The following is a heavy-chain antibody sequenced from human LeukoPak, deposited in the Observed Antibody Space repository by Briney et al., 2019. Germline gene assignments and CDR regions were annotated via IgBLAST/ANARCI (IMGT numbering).Heavy chain of an antibody. J-gene: IGHJ4*02. CDR2: INPNRGDT. D-gene: IGHD4-17*01. V-gene: IGHV1-2*02. CDR1: GYTFTNYY. CDR3: TRDLLGFATTPLSD. Sequence: EASVKVSCKASGYTFTNYYMHWVRQAPGHGLEWMGWINPNRGDTNYAQKFQGRVTMTRDTSTSTAFMELTRLTSDDTAVYYCTRDLLGFATTPLSDWGQGTLVTVSS.